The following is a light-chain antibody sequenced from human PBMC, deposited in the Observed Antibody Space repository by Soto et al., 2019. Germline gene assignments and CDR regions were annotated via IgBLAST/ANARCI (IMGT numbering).Light chain of an antibody. J-gene: IGKJ1*01. Sequence: EIEMTQSPATMSASPGERVTLSCRASQSVSSNLAWYQQRFGQAPRLLIYGASVRATGIPVRFSGSGSGTEFSLIISNLQSEDFAVYYCLQYDNSPPRTFGQGTKVEVK. CDR2: GAS. V-gene: IGKV3-15*01. CDR1: QSVSSN. CDR3: LQYDNSPPRT.